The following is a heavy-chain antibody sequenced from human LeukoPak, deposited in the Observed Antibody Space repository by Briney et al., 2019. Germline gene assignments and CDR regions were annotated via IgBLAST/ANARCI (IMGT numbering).Heavy chain of an antibody. CDR1: GYSFTSYW. CDR3: ARLGSSSSPDFDH. D-gene: IGHD6-6*01. Sequence: GESLKISCKGSGYSFTSYWIGWVRQMPGKGLEWMGIIYPGDSDTRYSPSFQGQVTTSADKSISTAYLQWSSLKASDTAMYYCARLGSSSSPDFDHWGQGTLVTVSS. V-gene: IGHV5-51*01. CDR2: IYPGDSDT. J-gene: IGHJ4*02.